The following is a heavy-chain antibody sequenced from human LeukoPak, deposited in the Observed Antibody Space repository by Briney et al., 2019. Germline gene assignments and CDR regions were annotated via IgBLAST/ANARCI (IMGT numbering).Heavy chain of an antibody. CDR1: GGTFSSYA. CDR2: IIPIFGTA. Sequence: ASVKVSCKASGGTFSSYAISWVRQAPGQGLEWMGGIIPIFGTANYAQKFQGRVTITADESTSTAYMELSSLRPEDTAVYYCARDVVNWNDSRFDPWGQGTLVTVSS. V-gene: IGHV1-69*01. J-gene: IGHJ5*02. D-gene: IGHD1-1*01. CDR3: ARDVVNWNDSRFDP.